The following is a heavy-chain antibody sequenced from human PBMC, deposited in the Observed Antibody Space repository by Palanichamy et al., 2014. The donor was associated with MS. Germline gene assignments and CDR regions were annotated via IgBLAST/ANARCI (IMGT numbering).Heavy chain of an antibody. Sequence: EVQLVEVWGRRWSSLGGPVRLSCAASGFTFSSYWMSWVRQAPGKGLEWVATINEAGSDKYYVDSVKGRFTVSRDNAKNSLYLQMNSLRVEDTAVYYCARDVGSTAVDWGQGTLVIVSS. CDR3: ARDVGSTAVD. CDR2: INEAGSDK. CDR1: GFTFSSYW. J-gene: IGHJ4*02. D-gene: IGHD6-19*01. V-gene: IGHV3-7*01.